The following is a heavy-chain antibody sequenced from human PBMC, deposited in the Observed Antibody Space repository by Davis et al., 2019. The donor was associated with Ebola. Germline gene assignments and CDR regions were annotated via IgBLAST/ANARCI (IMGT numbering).Heavy chain of an antibody. CDR2: IDWDDDK. J-gene: IGHJ4*02. D-gene: IGHD3-16*01. Sequence: TLSLTCTVSGGSISSYYWNWIRQPPGKALEWLALIDWDDDKYYSTSLKTRLTISKDTSKNQVVLTMTNMDPVDTATYYCARIGWGDGFDYWGQGTLVTVSS. CDR3: ARIGWGDGFDY. V-gene: IGHV2-70*18. CDR1: GGSISSYY.